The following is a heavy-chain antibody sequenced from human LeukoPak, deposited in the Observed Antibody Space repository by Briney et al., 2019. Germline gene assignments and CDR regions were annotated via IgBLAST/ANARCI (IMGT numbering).Heavy chain of an antibody. D-gene: IGHD1-26*01. J-gene: IGHJ6*03. CDR2: INHSGST. V-gene: IGHV4-34*01. CDR3: ARTGIVGTTTGDYYYMDV. CDR1: GGSFSGYY. Sequence: SETLSLTCAVYGGSFSGYYWSWIRQPPGKGLEWIGEINHSGSTNYNPSLKSRVTISVDTSKNQFSLKLSTVTAADTAVYYCARTGIVGTTTGDYYYMDVWGKGTTVTVSS.